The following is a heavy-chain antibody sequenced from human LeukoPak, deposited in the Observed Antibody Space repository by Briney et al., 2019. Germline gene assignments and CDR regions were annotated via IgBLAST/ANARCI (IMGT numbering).Heavy chain of an antibody. J-gene: IGHJ4*02. V-gene: IGHV1-2*02. CDR1: GYTFTDYY. Sequence: ASVKVSCKASGYTFTDYYIHWVRQAPGQGLEWMGWITPKSGAAIYAQTFKGRVSMTSDTYVSTAYMELNSLRSDDTAVYYCARAYHLLRGVSPFGDWGQGTLVSVSP. CDR3: ARAYHLLRGVSPFGD. D-gene: IGHD3-10*01. CDR2: ITPKSGAA.